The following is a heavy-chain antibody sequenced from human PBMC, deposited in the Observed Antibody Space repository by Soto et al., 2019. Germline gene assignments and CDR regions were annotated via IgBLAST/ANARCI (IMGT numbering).Heavy chain of an antibody. CDR3: AKDRRAGGNSAFYFDF. CDR1: GFTFSSFE. J-gene: IGHJ4*02. D-gene: IGHD3-16*01. V-gene: IGHV3-23*01. Sequence: QPGGSLRLSCVASGFTFSSFEMSWVRQAPGKGLEWVSLISATGGGTYYADSVKGRFTISRDNSHNTLYLQVHSLTAEDTAVYYCAKDRRAGGNSAFYFDFWGQGAQVTVSS. CDR2: ISATGGGT.